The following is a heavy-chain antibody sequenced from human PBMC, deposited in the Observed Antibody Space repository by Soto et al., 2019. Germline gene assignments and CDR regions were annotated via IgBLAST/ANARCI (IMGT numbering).Heavy chain of an antibody. V-gene: IGHV3-30-3*01. CDR3: ARDGATQMWRPWYFDL. J-gene: IGHJ2*01. CDR1: GFTFSNYA. D-gene: IGHD2-21*01. Sequence: QVQLVGSGGGVVQPGRSLRLSCAVSGFTFSNYAMHWVRQAPGKGLEWVAIVSHDGNNQYYADSAKGRFTISRDNSENTLYLQMNSLRTEDTAVFYCARDGATQMWRPWYFDLWGRGTLVTVSS. CDR2: VSHDGNNQ.